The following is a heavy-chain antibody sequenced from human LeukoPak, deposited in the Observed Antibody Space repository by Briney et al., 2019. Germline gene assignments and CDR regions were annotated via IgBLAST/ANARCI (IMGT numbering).Heavy chain of an antibody. Sequence: PGGSLRLSCAASGFTFSIYWMSWVRQAPGKGLEWVANIKHDASEKNYVDSVKGRFTISRDNAKNSLYLQMSSLRAEDTAVYYCARDVTTIEKMAEDYWGQGTLVTVSS. V-gene: IGHV3-7*01. D-gene: IGHD5-12*01. CDR3: ARDVTTIEKMAEDY. J-gene: IGHJ4*02. CDR2: IKHDASEK. CDR1: GFTFSIYW.